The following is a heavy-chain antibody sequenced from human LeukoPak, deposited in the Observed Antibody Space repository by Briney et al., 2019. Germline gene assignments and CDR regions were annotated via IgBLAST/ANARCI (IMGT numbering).Heavy chain of an antibody. CDR3: ARGVVPDEFDY. D-gene: IGHD2-2*01. V-gene: IGHV3-21*01. Sequence: GGSLRPSCAASGFTFSSYSMNWVRRAPGKGLEWVSSISSSSSYIYYADSVKGRFTISRDNAKNSLYLQMNSLRAEDTAVYYFARGVVPDEFDYWGQGTLVTVSS. CDR2: ISSSSSYI. J-gene: IGHJ4*02. CDR1: GFTFSSYS.